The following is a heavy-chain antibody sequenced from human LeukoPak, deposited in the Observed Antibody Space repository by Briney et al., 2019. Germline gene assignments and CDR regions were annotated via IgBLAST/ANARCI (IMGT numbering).Heavy chain of an antibody. V-gene: IGHV4-59*08. CDR3: ARRAYSGNFFDF. CDR1: GDSVTGYY. Sequence: SETLSLTCSVSGDSVTGYYWTWIRQTPGKRLEWIGYILYSGSVNYNPSFKSRLTISVDTSIYQFSLNLRFVTATDTAVYYCARRAYSGNFFDFWGQGALVTVSS. J-gene: IGHJ4*02. CDR2: ILYSGSV. D-gene: IGHD4-4*01.